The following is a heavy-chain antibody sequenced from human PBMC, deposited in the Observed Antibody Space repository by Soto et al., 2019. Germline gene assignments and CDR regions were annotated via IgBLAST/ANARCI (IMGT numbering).Heavy chain of an antibody. D-gene: IGHD2-15*01. Sequence: EVQLLESGGGLVQPGGSLRLSCAASGFTFNNYAMSWVRQAPGKGLEWVSIISGSGATTYQVDSVRGRFTISRDNSKNTLYLQMNSLRAEDTAVYYCAKFPCSGGSCYSGAFDIWGQGTMVTVSS. CDR3: AKFPCSGGSCYSGAFDI. J-gene: IGHJ3*02. V-gene: IGHV3-23*01. CDR2: ISGSGATT. CDR1: GFTFNNYA.